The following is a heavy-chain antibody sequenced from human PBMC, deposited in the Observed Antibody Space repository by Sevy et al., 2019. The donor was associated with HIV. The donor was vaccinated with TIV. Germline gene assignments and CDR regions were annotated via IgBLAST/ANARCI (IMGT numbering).Heavy chain of an antibody. CDR3: ARGRTGGSRNHWYFDL. CDR1: GFTFSSYE. CDR2: ISRSGNSI. J-gene: IGHJ2*01. V-gene: IGHV3-48*03. Sequence: GGSLRLSCAASGFTFSSYEMNWVRQAPGKGLEWVSYISRSGNSIYYADSVKGRFTLSRDNAKNSVYLQMNSLGAEDTAIYYCARGRTGGSRNHWYFDLWGRGTLVTVSS. D-gene: IGHD2-15*01.